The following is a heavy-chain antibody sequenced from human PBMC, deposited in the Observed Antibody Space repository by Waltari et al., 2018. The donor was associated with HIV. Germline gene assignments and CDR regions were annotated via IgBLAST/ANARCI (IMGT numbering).Heavy chain of an antibody. CDR1: NSSISAKH. V-gene: IGHV3-53*01. Sequence: EVLLAESGGGLIQPGGSLGLSCTASNSSISAKHVTWIRQAPGGSLEWVAVIDPDDTTHYADSVSGRFTISRAKSRTKVFLLMNSLFVDDTATYFCATGVRYYGPWGQGTRVTVSS. CDR3: ATGVRYYGP. CDR2: IDPDDTT. D-gene: IGHD3-22*01. J-gene: IGHJ5*02.